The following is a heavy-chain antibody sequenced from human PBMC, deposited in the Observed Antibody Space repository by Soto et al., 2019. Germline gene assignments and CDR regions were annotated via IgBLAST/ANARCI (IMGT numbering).Heavy chain of an antibody. V-gene: IGHV3-7*05. J-gene: IGHJ6*02. CDR3: ARPRNAGDYYYYYGMDV. CDR1: GFTFSSYW. CDR2: IKQDGSEK. D-gene: IGHD2-21*02. Sequence: GGSLRLSCAASGFTFSSYWMSWVRQAPGKGLEWVANIKQDGSEKYYVDSVKGRFTISRDNAKNSLYLQMNSLRAEDTAVYYCARPRNAGDYYYYYGMDVWGQGTTVTVSS.